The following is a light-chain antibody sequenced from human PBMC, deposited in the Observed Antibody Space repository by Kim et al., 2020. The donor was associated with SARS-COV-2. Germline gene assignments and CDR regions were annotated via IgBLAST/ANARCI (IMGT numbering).Light chain of an antibody. Sequence: GQWISLPCPPTTSTTGRNILNRCHQLPRTAPQLRIYPNPKRPSGVPDRFSGSKSGTSASLAISGLQSEDETDYYCASWDDRLNGMVFGGWTQLAVL. J-gene: IGLJ3*02. CDR3: ASWDDRLNGMV. CDR2: PNP. V-gene: IGLV1-44*01. CDR1: TSTTGRNI.